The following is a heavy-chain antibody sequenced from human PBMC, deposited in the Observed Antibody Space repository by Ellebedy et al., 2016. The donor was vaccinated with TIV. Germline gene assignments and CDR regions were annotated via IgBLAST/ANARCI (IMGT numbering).Heavy chain of an antibody. Sequence: GESLKISCQVFGYSFTSYWVGWVRQMPGKGLEWMGIILPANSDIRYSPSFEGQVTISADKSISTAYLQWSSLKASDTAIYYCARTSGYSGNWGLGLWGQGTLVTVSS. J-gene: IGHJ4*02. D-gene: IGHD6-13*01. CDR1: GYSFTSYW. CDR2: ILPANSDI. CDR3: ARTSGYSGNWGLGL. V-gene: IGHV5-51*01.